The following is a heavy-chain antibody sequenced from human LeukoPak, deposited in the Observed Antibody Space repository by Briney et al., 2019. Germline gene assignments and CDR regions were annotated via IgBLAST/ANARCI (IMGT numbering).Heavy chain of an antibody. Sequence: GGPLRLSCAASGFTVSSNYMSWVRQAPGKGLEWVSVIYSGGSTYYADSVKGRFTISRDNSKNTLYLQMNSLRAEDTAVYYCARHRSEAAYDFWGQGTLVTVSS. CDR2: IYSGGST. D-gene: IGHD3-10*01. J-gene: IGHJ4*02. CDR3: ARHRSEAAYDF. CDR1: GFTVSSNY. V-gene: IGHV3-53*01.